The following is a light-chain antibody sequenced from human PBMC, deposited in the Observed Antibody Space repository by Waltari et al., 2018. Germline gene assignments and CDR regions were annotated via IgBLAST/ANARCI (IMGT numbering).Light chain of an antibody. J-gene: IGLJ2*01. V-gene: IGLV1-40*01. CDR3: QSYDSSLSGRV. CDR1: SPNIGAGYD. Sequence: QSVLTQPPSVSGAPGQRVTIPCTGSSPNIGAGYDVHLFQQPPGTAPKLLIYINTNRHSGVPDRFSGSRAGTSASLAITGLRAEDEAEYYCQSYDSSLSGRVFGGGTKVTVV. CDR2: INT.